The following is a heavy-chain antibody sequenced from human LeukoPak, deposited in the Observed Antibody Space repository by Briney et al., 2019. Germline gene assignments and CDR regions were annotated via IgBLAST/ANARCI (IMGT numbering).Heavy chain of an antibody. CDR1: GYTFTSYT. V-gene: IGHV1-3*01. CDR3: ARDRYYGSGSYNYFDY. J-gene: IGHJ4*02. D-gene: IGHD3-10*01. CDR2: INAGNGNT. Sequence: ASVKVSCKASGYTFTSYTMHWVRQAPGQRLGWMGWINAGNGNTKYSQKFQGRVTITRDTSASTAYMDLSSLRSEDTAVYYCARDRYYGSGSYNYFDYWGQGTLVTVSS.